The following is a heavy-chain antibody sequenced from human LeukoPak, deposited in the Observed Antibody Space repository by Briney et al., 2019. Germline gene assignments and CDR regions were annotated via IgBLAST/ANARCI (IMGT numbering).Heavy chain of an antibody. CDR3: ARHREVGATVDY. D-gene: IGHD1-26*01. CDR2: IYYRGST. Sequence: SETLSLTCTVSGYSISSGYYWGWIRQPPGRGLEWIASIYYRGSTHYNPSLASLKSRVTISGDTSKNQFSLKLSSVTAADTAVYYCARHREVGATVDYWGQGTLVTVSS. CDR1: GYSISSGYY. J-gene: IGHJ4*02. V-gene: IGHV4-38-2*02.